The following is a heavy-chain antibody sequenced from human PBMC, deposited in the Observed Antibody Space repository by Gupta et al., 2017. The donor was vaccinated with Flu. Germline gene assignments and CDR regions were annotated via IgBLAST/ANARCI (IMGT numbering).Heavy chain of an antibody. J-gene: IGHJ4*02. V-gene: IGHV3-48*03. Sequence: EVQLVESGGGLVQPGGSLRLSCAASGFTFSSYEMNWVRQAPGKGLEWVSYISSSGSTIYYADSVKGRFTISRDNAKNSLYLQMNSLRAEDTAVYYCARDYYASGSYYNAPNYLVFWGQGTLVPVSS. D-gene: IGHD3-10*01. CDR1: GFTFSSYE. CDR3: ARDYYASGSYYNAPNYLVF. CDR2: ISSSGSTI.